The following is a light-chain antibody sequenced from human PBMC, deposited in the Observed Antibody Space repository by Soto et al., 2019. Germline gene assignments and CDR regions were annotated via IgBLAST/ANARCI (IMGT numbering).Light chain of an antibody. CDR3: QQYGSSPIT. J-gene: IGKJ5*01. CDR2: NAS. V-gene: IGKV3-20*01. CDR1: QSVSSNH. Sequence: ESVLTQSPGTLSLSPGERATLSCRASQSVSSNHLAWYQQKPGRAPRLLIYNASNRATGIPDRFSGSGSGTDFTLTISRLEPEDFAVYYCQQYGSSPITFGQGTRLEIK.